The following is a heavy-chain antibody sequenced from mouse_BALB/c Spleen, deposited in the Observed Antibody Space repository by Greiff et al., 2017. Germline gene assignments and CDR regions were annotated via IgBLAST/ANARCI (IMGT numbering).Heavy chain of an antibody. Sequence: VQGVESGPGLVQPSQSLSITCAVSGFSLTSYGVHWVRQSPGKGLEWLGVIWSGGSTDYNAAFISRLSISKDNSKSQVFFKMNSLQADDTAIYYCARNNYRYDGFAYWGQGTLVTVSA. CDR1: GFSLTSYG. CDR3: ARNNYRYDGFAY. CDR2: IWSGGST. D-gene: IGHD2-14*01. V-gene: IGHV2-4-1*01. J-gene: IGHJ3*01.